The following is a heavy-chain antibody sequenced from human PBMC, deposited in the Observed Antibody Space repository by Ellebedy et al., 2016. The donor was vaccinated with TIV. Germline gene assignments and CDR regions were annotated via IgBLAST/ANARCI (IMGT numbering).Heavy chain of an antibody. CDR2: VYHFENSDHN. V-gene: IGHV4-38-2*01. J-gene: IGHJ4*02. CDR1: GYSISSGYS. CDR3: VRSGFSTFDFDY. D-gene: IGHD6-13*01. Sequence: SETLSLTCAVSGYSISSGYSWGWIRQPPGKGLEWIGSVYHFENSDHNYYKPSLKSRVTISGDTSKNHFSLKVTSATAADTAVYYCVRSGFSTFDFDYWGQGIPVTVSS.